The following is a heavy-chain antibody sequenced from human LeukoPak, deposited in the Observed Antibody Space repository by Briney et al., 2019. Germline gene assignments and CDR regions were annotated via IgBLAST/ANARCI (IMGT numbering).Heavy chain of an antibody. CDR2: IYYSGST. J-gene: IGHJ4*02. V-gene: IGHV4-30-4*01. CDR1: GGSISSGDYY. CDR3: ARAGATMRLNFDY. Sequence: PSETLSLTCTVSGGSISSGDYYWSWIRQPPGKGLEWIGYIYYSGSTYYNPSLKSRVTISVDTSKNQFSLKLSSVTAADTAVYYCARAGATMRLNFDYWGQGTLVTASS. D-gene: IGHD1-26*01.